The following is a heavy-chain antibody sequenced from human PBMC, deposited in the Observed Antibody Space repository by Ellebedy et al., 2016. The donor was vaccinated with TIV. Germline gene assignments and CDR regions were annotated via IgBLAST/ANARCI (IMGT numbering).Heavy chain of an antibody. CDR3: AKDGIHYYGSGSFIDQ. D-gene: IGHD3-10*01. CDR2: ISYDGSNK. CDR1: GFTFSTYA. J-gene: IGHJ4*02. V-gene: IGHV3-30-3*02. Sequence: GESLKISXAVSGFTFSTYAMHWVRQAPGKGLEWVAVISYDGSNKYYADSVKGRFTISRDNSKSTLYLQMSSLRPEDTAVYYCAKDGIHYYGSGSFIDQWGQGTLVTVSS.